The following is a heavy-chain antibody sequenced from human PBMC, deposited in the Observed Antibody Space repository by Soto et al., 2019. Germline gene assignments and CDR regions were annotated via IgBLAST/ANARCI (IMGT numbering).Heavy chain of an antibody. CDR2: IYYSGST. CDR3: ARRTVTTIYDYGMDV. Sequence: KSSETLSLTCTVSGGSISIYYWTWIRQAPGKGLEWIGYIYYSGSTYYNPSLKSRVTISVDTSKNQFSLRLNSVNAADTAVYYCARRTVTTIYDYGMDVSGQGTTVTVSS. V-gene: IGHV4-59*01. CDR1: GGSISIYY. D-gene: IGHD4-17*01. J-gene: IGHJ6*02.